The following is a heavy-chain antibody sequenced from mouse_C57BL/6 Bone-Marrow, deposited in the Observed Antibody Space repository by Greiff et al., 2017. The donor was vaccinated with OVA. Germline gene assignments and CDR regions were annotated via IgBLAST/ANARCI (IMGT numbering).Heavy chain of an antibody. CDR1: GYTFTDYY. V-gene: IGHV1-26*01. Sequence: EVQLQQSGPELVKPGASVKISCKASGYTFTDYYMNWVKQSHGKSLEWIGDINPNNGGTSYNQKFKGKATLTVDKSSSTAYMELRSLTSEDSAVYYCASYYDYGWFAYWGQGTLVTVSA. D-gene: IGHD2-4*01. CDR3: ASYYDYGWFAY. J-gene: IGHJ3*01. CDR2: INPNNGGT.